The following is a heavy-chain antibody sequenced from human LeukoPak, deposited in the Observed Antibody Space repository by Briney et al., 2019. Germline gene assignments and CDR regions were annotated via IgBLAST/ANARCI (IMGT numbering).Heavy chain of an antibody. D-gene: IGHD3-3*01. V-gene: IGHV1-46*03. Sequence: ASVKVSCKASGYTFTSYYMHWVRRAPGQGREWMGIINPSGGSTSYAQKFQGRVTMTRDTSTSTVYMELSSLRSEDTAVYYCASERLFGVVTDAFDIWGQGTMVTVSS. J-gene: IGHJ3*02. CDR2: INPSGGST. CDR1: GYTFTSYY. CDR3: ASERLFGVVTDAFDI.